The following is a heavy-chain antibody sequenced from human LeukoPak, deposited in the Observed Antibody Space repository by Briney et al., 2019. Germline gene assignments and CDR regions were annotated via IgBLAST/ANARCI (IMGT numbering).Heavy chain of an antibody. J-gene: IGHJ6*03. CDR1: GFTFSVYY. CDR2: ISSSGSTI. Sequence: GGSLRLSCAASGFTFSVYYMSWIRQAPGKGLEWVSYISSSGSTIYYADSVKGRFTISRDNAKNSLYLQMNSLRAEDTAVYYCARDRGRIVGATARYYMDVWGKGTTVTVSS. V-gene: IGHV3-11*04. D-gene: IGHD1-26*01. CDR3: ARDRGRIVGATARYYMDV.